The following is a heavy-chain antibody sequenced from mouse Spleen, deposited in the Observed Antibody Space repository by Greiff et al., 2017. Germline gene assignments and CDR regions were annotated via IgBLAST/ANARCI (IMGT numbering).Heavy chain of an antibody. V-gene: IGHV1-69*02. J-gene: IGHJ2*01. CDR1: GYTFTSYW. CDR3: ARSEGY. CDR2: IDPSDSYT. Sequence: VQLVESGAELVKPGASVKLSCKASGYTFTSYWMHWVKQRPGQGLEWIGEIDPSDSYTNYNQKFKGKATLTVDKSSSTAYMQLSSLTSEDSAVYYCARSEGYWGQGTTLTVSS.